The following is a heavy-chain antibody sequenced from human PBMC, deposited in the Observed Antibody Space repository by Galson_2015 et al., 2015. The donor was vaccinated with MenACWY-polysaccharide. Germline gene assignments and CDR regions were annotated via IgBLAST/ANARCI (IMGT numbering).Heavy chain of an antibody. CDR1: EFAFSTYW. CDR3: ARGHYDLWSGYRHYYFGLDV. Sequence: SLRLSCAASEFAFSTYWMHWVRQVPGKGPVWVSRINSDETSTSYADSVKGRFSISRDNAKSTLYLQMNSLRAEDTAVYYCARGHYDLWSGYRHYYFGLDVWRQGTTVIVSS. J-gene: IGHJ6*01. CDR2: INSDETST. D-gene: IGHD3-3*01. V-gene: IGHV3-74*01.